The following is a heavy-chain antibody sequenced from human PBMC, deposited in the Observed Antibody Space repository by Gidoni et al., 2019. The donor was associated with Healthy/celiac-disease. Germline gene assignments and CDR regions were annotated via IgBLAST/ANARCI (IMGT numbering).Heavy chain of an antibody. CDR1: GFTFSRYA. CDR2: ISYDGSNK. CDR3: ARDITLYYDFWSGYYHDAFDI. D-gene: IGHD3-3*01. J-gene: IGHJ3*02. Sequence: QVQLVESGGGVVQPGRSLRLSCAASGFTFSRYAMPWARQAPGKGLEWVAVISYDGSNKYYADSVKGRFTISRDNSKNTLYLQMNSLRAEDTAVYYCARDITLYYDFWSGYYHDAFDIWGQGTMVTVSS. V-gene: IGHV3-30-3*01.